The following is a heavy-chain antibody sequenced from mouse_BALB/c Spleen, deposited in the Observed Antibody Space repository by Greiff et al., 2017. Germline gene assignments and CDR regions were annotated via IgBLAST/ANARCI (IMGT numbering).Heavy chain of an antibody. J-gene: IGHJ4*01. Sequence: QVQLQQPGAELVKPGASVKMSCKASGYTFTSYNMHWVKQTPGQGLEWIGAIYPGNGDTSYNQKFKGKATLTADKSSSTAYMQLSSLTSEDSAVYYCARWDSYAMDYWGQGTSVTVSS. V-gene: IGHV1-12*01. CDR3: ARWDSYAMDY. CDR1: GYTFTSYN. CDR2: IYPGNGDT. D-gene: IGHD4-1*01.